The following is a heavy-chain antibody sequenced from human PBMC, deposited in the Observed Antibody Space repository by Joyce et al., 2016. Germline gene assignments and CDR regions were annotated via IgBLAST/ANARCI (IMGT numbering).Heavy chain of an antibody. V-gene: IGHV4-34*01. CDR3: ARSQWLAPLMY. J-gene: IGHJ4*02. CDR2: INNSGVA. D-gene: IGHD6-19*01. Sequence: QVQLQQWGAGLLKPSETLSLTCAVSGGPFRGFFWTWVRQAPGKGLEWIGDINNSGVANYNPSLKTRVTFSVDTSKKQFSLKVTSLSATDTAVYYCARSQWLAPLMYWGQGTPVTVSS. CDR1: GGPFRGFF.